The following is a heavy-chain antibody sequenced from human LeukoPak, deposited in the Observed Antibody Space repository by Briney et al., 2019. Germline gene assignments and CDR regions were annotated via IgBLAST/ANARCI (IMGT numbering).Heavy chain of an antibody. CDR3: ARAVSGSYFDY. D-gene: IGHD1-26*01. CDR2: IYTSGST. Sequence: SETLSLTCTVSGGSISSGSCYWSWIRQPAGKGLEWIGRIYTSGSTNYNPSLKSRVTISVDTSKNQFSLKLSSVTAADTAVYYCARAVSGSYFDYWGQGTLVTVSS. CDR1: GGSISSGSCY. J-gene: IGHJ4*02. V-gene: IGHV4-61*02.